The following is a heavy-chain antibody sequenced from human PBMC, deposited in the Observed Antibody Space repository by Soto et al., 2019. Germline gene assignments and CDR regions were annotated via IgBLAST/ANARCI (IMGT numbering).Heavy chain of an antibody. CDR2: IDPSDSYT. Sequence: HGESLKISCKGSGYSFTSYWISWVRQMPGKGLEWMGRIDPSDSYTNYSPSFQGHVTISADKSISTAYLQWSSLKASDTAMYYCARLQGGDGGNYYYGMDVWGQGTTVTVSS. CDR1: GYSFTSYW. CDR3: ARLQGGDGGNYYYGMDV. V-gene: IGHV5-10-1*01. J-gene: IGHJ6*02. D-gene: IGHD2-21*02.